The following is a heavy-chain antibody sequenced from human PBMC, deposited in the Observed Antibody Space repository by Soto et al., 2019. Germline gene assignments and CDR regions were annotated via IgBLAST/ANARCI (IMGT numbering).Heavy chain of an antibody. CDR3: ARDLLLWFGELSDAFDI. Sequence: GGSLRLSCAASGFTFSSYSMNWVRQAPGKGLEWVSYISSSSSTIYYADSVKGRFTISRDNAKNSLYLQMNSLRDEDTAVYYCARDLLLWFGELSDAFDIWGQGTMVTVSS. CDR2: ISSSSSTI. CDR1: GFTFSSYS. V-gene: IGHV3-48*02. D-gene: IGHD3-10*01. J-gene: IGHJ3*02.